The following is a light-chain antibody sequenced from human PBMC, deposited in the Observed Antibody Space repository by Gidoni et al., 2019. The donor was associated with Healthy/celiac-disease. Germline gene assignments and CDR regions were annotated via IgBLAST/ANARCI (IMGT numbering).Light chain of an antibody. CDR1: QSVSSN. CDR2: GAS. CDR3: QQYNNWPRT. V-gene: IGKV3-15*01. J-gene: IGKJ1*01. Sequence: EIVMTQSPAKLSVSPGERATLSCRASQSVSSNLAWYQQKPGQAPRVLIYGASTRATGIPARFSGSGSGTEFTLTISSLQSEDFAVYYCQQYNNWPRTFGQGTKVEIK.